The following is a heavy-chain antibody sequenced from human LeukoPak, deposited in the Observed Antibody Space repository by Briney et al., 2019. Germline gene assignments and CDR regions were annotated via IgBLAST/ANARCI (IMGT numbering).Heavy chain of an antibody. CDR1: GGSISSGSYY. CDR3: ARDTVRRPLDY. V-gene: IGHV4-61*02. CDR2: IYTSGST. Sequence: PSETLSLTCTVSGGSISSGSYYWSWIRQPAGKGLEWIGRIYTSGSTNYNPSLKSRVTISVDRSKNQFSLKLSSVTAADTAVYYCARDTVRRPLDYWGQGTLVTVSS. J-gene: IGHJ4*02.